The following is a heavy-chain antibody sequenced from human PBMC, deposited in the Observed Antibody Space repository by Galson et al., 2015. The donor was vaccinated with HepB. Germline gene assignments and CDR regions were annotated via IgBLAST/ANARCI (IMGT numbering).Heavy chain of an antibody. J-gene: IGHJ3*02. CDR1: GFTFSSYA. Sequence: SLRLSCAASGFTFSSYAMHWVRQAPGKELEWVAVISYDGSNKYYADSVKGRFTISRDNSKNTLYLQMNSLRAEDTAVYYCAREGMIVVAFDIWGQGTMVTVSS. D-gene: IGHD3-22*01. CDR2: ISYDGSNK. V-gene: IGHV3-30-3*01. CDR3: AREGMIVVAFDI.